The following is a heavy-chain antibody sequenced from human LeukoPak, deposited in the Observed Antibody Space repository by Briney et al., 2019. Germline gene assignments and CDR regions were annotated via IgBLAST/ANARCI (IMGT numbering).Heavy chain of an antibody. CDR3: AVDSSGYYLRSSY. CDR1: GFTFTSSA. CDR2: IVVGSGNT. J-gene: IGHJ4*02. Sequence: SVKVSCKASGFTFTSSAMQWVRQARGQRLDWIGWIVVGSGNTNYAQKFQERVTITRDMSTSTAYMELSSLRSEDTAVYYCAVDSSGYYLRSSYWGQGTLVTVSS. V-gene: IGHV1-58*02. D-gene: IGHD3-22*01.